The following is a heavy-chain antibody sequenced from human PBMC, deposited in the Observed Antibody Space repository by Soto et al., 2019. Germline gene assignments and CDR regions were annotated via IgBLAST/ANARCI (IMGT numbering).Heavy chain of an antibody. CDR3: AKDVGTLFGVVSRPYYFDS. CDR1: GFTFSSYA. J-gene: IGHJ4*02. CDR2: ISGSGGST. V-gene: IGHV3-23*01. D-gene: IGHD3-3*01. Sequence: GGSLRLSCAASGFTFSSYAMSWVRQAPGKGLEWVSAISGSGGSTYYADSVKGRFTISRDNSKNTLYLQMNSLRAEDTAVYYCAKDVGTLFGVVSRPYYFDSWGQGTLVPVSS.